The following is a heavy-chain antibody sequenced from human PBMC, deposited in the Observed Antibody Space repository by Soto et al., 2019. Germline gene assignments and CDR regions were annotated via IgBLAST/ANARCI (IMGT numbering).Heavy chain of an antibody. CDR1: GASVSNQTYC. Sequence: ESLSPTWSVYGASVSNQTYCWSWIRQPPGKRLEWIGYVYYSGTTNYNPSLKSRVTISVDLSKNQFSLRLSSVTTADTALYYCAGTKAVTNTLRSRYFFDYWGQGTLVTVYS. J-gene: IGHJ4*02. V-gene: IGHV4-61*01. CDR2: VYYSGTT. CDR3: AGTKAVTNTLRSRYFFDY. D-gene: IGHD4-17*01.